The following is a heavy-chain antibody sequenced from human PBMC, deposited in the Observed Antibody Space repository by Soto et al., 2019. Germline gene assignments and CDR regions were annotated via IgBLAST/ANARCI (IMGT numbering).Heavy chain of an antibody. CDR2: IKSKTDGGTT. J-gene: IGHJ3*02. D-gene: IGHD6-13*01. CDR1: GFTFSNAW. Sequence: EVQLVESGGGLVKPVGSLRLSCAASGFTFSNAWMNWVRQAPGKGLEWVGRIKSKTDGGTTDYAAPVKGRFTISRDDSKNTLYLQMNSLNTEDTAAYYCTAQYSSSWYPTDDAFDIWGQGTMVTVSS. V-gene: IGHV3-15*07. CDR3: TAQYSSSWYPTDDAFDI.